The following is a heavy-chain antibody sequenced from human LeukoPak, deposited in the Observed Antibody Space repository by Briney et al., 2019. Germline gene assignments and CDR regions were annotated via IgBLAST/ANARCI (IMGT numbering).Heavy chain of an antibody. CDR3: ARIRITGTTAID. CDR2: IDWDDDK. V-gene: IGHV2-70*11. J-gene: IGHJ4*02. Sequence: SGPTLVNPTQTLTLTCTFSGFSLSTSGMCVSWIRQPPGKALEWLARIDWDDDKYYSTSLKTRLTISKDTSINQVVLTMTNMDPVDTATYYCARIRITGTTAIDWGQGTLVTVSS. D-gene: IGHD1-20*01. CDR1: GFSLSTSGMC.